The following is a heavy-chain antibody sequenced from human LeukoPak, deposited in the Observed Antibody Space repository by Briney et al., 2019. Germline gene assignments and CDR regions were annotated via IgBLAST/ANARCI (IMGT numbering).Heavy chain of an antibody. V-gene: IGHV3-21*01. CDR3: ARTATDTGEFDY. D-gene: IGHD6-13*01. Sequence: GGSLRLSCAASGFTFSSYSMNWVRQAPGKGLECVSSISSSSSSIYYADSVKGRFTISRDDAKNSLYLQMNSLRAEDTAVYYCARTATDTGEFDYWGQGTLVSVSS. CDR2: ISSSSSSI. J-gene: IGHJ4*02. CDR1: GFTFSSYS.